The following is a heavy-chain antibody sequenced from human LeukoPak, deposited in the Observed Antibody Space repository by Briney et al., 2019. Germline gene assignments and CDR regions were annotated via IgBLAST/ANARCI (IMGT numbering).Heavy chain of an antibody. V-gene: IGHV1-18*01. D-gene: IGHD2-2*01. Sequence: ASVKVSCKASGYSFASHGIRWVRQAPGQGLEWMGWINPYNGNTNYAQRLQGRVTMTTDTSTTTDYMELRSLTSDDTAVYYCARAPYSAAYNWFDPWGQGTLVTVSS. J-gene: IGHJ5*02. CDR3: ARAPYSAAYNWFDP. CDR2: INPYNGNT. CDR1: GYSFASHG.